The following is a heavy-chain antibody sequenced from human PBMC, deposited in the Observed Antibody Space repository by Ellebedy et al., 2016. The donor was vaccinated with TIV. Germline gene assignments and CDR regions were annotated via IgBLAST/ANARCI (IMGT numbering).Heavy chain of an antibody. V-gene: IGHV4-39*07. CDR1: GGSISSSSYY. CDR3: ARDGRRGIGNYYYGMDV. Sequence: SETLSLXCTVSGGSISSSSYYWGWIRQPPGKGLEWIGSIYYSGSTYYNPSLKSRVTISVDTSKNQFSLKLSSVTAADTAVYYCARDGRRGIGNYYYGMDVWGQGTTVTVSS. CDR2: IYYSGST. J-gene: IGHJ6*02. D-gene: IGHD1-14*01.